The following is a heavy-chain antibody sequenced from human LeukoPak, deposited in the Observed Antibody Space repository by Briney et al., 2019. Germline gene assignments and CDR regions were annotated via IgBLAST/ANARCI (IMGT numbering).Heavy chain of an antibody. CDR3: AKEGIEHAGLDF. V-gene: IGHV3-30*18. J-gene: IGHJ4*02. CDR1: GFTFSSYG. CDR2: ISYDGSNK. Sequence: GGSLRLSCAASGFTFSSYGMHWVRQAPGKGLEWVAVISYDGSNKYYADSVKGRFTISRDNIKNSLYLQMDSLRTEDTALYYCAKEGIEHAGLDFWGQGTLVTVSS. D-gene: IGHD5-18*01.